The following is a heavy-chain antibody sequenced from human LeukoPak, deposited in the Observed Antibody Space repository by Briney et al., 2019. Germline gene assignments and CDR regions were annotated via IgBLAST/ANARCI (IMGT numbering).Heavy chain of an antibody. Sequence: GSLRLSCAASGFTFSSYSMNWVRQAPGKGLEWIGEIYHSGSTNYNPSLKSRVTISVDKSKNQFSLKLSSVTAADTAVYYCARGLFSGSYFYAFDIWGQGTMVTVSS. CDR1: GFTFSSYSM. CDR2: IYHSGST. J-gene: IGHJ3*02. D-gene: IGHD1-26*01. CDR3: ARGLFSGSYFYAFDI. V-gene: IGHV4-4*02.